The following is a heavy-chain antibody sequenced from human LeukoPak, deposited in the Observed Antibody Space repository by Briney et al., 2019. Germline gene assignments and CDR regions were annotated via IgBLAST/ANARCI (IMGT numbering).Heavy chain of an antibody. CDR3: AKGGQEMATLFGFYYYYMDV. CDR2: ISGSGGST. D-gene: IGHD5-24*01. J-gene: IGHJ6*03. V-gene: IGHV3-23*01. Sequence: AGGSLRLSCAASGFTFSSYAMSWVRQAPGKGLEWVSAISGSGGSTYYADSVKGRFTISRDNSKNTLYLQMNSLRAEDTAVYYCAKGGQEMATLFGFYYYYMDVWGKGTTVTVSS. CDR1: GFTFSSYA.